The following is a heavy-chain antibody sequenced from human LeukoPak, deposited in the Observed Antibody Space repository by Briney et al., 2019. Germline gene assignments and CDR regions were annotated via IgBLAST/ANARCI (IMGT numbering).Heavy chain of an antibody. D-gene: IGHD2-8*02. V-gene: IGHV3-69-1*01. CDR2: LSSGRSP. CDR3: ARQLGYCAAGTCYFDS. CDR1: GFAISTYA. Sequence: GGSLRLSCAASGFAISTYAMAWVRQAPGKGLEWISSLSSGRSPSYSDSLEGRLTMSSDNARNTPYLQMDNLRGEDTAMYYCARQLGYCAAGTCYFDSWGHGTQVTVSS. J-gene: IGHJ4*01.